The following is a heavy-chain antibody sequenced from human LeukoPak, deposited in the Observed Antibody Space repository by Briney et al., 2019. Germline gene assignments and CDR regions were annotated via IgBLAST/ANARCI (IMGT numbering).Heavy chain of an antibody. J-gene: IGHJ4*02. CDR1: GYTFTSYG. Sequence: ASVKVSCKASGYTFTSYGISWVRQAPGQGLEWMGWISAYNGNTNYAQKLQGRVTMTTDTSTSTAYMELRSLRSDDTAVYYRARDDYYDSSGLEHFDYWGQGTLVTVSS. D-gene: IGHD3-22*01. CDR2: ISAYNGNT. CDR3: ARDDYYDSSGLEHFDY. V-gene: IGHV1-18*01.